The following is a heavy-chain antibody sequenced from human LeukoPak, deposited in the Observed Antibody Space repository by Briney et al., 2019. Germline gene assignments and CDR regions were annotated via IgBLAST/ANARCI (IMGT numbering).Heavy chain of an antibody. CDR1: GFIFSSYT. V-gene: IGHV3-21*01. D-gene: IGHD6-13*01. CDR2: ISSSSNYI. J-gene: IGHJ4*02. Sequence: PGGSLRLSCAVSGFIFSSYTMKWVRQAPGKGLEWVSSISSSSNYIYYADSVKGRLIISRDNAKNTLYLQMNSLRAEDTAVYSCARDGIAAAGTDYWGQGTLVTVSS. CDR3: ARDGIAAAGTDY.